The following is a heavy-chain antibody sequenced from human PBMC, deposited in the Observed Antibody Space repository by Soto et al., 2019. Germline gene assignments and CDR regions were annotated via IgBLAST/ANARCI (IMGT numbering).Heavy chain of an antibody. CDR1: GDSVRSRSYY. V-gene: IGHV4-61*03. CDR3: ARVFASRPTRLYYFHNADAHTPPPHHYHGMDV. CDR2: IYDTATT. D-gene: IGHD3-10*01. J-gene: IGHJ6*02. Sequence: PSETLSLTCTVSGDSVRSRSYYWIWIRQPPGRGREWNGNIYDTATTNYTPSRRGRITMSISTPQNHFSLSLTTVAAADTALYFCARVFASRPTRLYYFHNADAHTPPPHHYHGMDVWGQGTKVTVSS.